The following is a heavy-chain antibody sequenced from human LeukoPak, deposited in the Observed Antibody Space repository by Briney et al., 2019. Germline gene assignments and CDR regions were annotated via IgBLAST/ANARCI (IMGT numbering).Heavy chain of an antibody. CDR1: GYTFTSCY. V-gene: IGHV1-46*01. CDR3: ARGPSFHWFDP. CDR2: INPIGGST. J-gene: IGHJ5*02. Sequence: ASVKVSCKASGYTFTSCYMHWVRQAPGQGLEWMGIINPIGGSTSYAQKFQGRVTMTRDISTSTVYMELSSLRSEDTAVYYCARGPSFHWFDPWGQGTLVTVSS. D-gene: IGHD3-3*02.